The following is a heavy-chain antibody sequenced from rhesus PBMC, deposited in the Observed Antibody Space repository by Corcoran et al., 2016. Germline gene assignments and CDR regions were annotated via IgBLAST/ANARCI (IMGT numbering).Heavy chain of an antibody. Sequence: EVQLVESGGGLVQPGGSLRLSCAAPGFTSGNSDLIWIRQAPGKGLEWVSYISSGSTIYSSDSVKGRFTITRDNAKNTLDLQMSSLRVEDTAVYYCANTLEYCTGSGCYGLDSWGQGVVVTVSS. J-gene: IGHJ6*01. D-gene: IGHD2-21*01. CDR1: GFTSGNSD. V-gene: IGHV3S43*01. CDR2: ISSGSTI. CDR3: ANTLEYCTGSGCYGLDS.